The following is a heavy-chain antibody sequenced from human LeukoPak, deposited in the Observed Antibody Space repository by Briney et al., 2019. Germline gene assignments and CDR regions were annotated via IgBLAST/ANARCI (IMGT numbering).Heavy chain of an antibody. CDR3: AQGIAAAGFVWFDP. D-gene: IGHD6-13*01. CDR2: INPNSGGT. Sequence: ASVKVSCKASGYTFTGYYMHWVRQAPGQGLEWMGWINPNSGGTNYAQKFQGRVTMTRDTSISTAYMELSRLRSDDTAVYYCAQGIAAAGFVWFDPWGQGTLVTVPS. CDR1: GYTFTGYY. V-gene: IGHV1-2*02. J-gene: IGHJ5*02.